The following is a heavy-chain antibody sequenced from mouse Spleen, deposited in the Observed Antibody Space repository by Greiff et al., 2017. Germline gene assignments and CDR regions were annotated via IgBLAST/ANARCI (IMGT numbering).Heavy chain of an antibody. Sequence: EVQLQQSGPELVKPGASVKIPCKASGYTFTVYNMDWVKQRPEQGLEWIGRIDPEDGDTEYAPKFQGKATMTADTSSNTAYLQLSSLTSEDTAVYYCTRGGDSSDYFDYWGQGTTLTVSS. J-gene: IGHJ2*01. V-gene: IGHV14-1*01. CDR3: TRGGDSSDYFDY. D-gene: IGHD3-2*01. CDR2: IDPEDGDT. CDR1: GYTFTVYN.